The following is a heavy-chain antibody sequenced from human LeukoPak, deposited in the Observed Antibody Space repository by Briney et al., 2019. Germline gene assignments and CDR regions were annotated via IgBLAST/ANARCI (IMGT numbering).Heavy chain of an antibody. Sequence: SETLSLTCAVYGGSFSGYYWSWIRQPPGKGLEWIGEINHSGSTNYNPSLKSRVTISVDTSKNQFSLRLNSVTAADTAVYYCTRRKEGTSSRDYWGQGTLVTVSS. CDR1: GGSFSGYY. V-gene: IGHV4-34*01. J-gene: IGHJ4*02. CDR2: INHSGST. D-gene: IGHD6-13*01. CDR3: TRRKEGTSSRDY.